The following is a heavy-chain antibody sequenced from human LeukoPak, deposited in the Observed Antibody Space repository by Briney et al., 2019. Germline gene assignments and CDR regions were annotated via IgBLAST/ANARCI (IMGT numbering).Heavy chain of an antibody. CDR3: ARLVCTSANCCAPSHLDY. V-gene: IGHV4-30-4*01. CDR2: TYHRGSP. Sequence: TTSETLSLTCTVSGGAISSGDYFWSWIRQPPGKALEWIAYTYHRGSPFYKSSLKSRVTTSVDTSKNQFSLKLSSMTAADTAVYYCARLVCTSANCCAPSHLDYWGQGILVTVSS. CDR1: GGAISSGDYF. J-gene: IGHJ4*02. D-gene: IGHD2-2*01.